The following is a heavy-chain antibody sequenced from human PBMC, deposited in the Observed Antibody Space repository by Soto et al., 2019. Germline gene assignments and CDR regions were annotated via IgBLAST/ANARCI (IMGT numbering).Heavy chain of an antibody. Sequence: SETLSLTCAVYGGSFSGYYWSWIRQPPGKGLEWNGEINHSGSTNYNPSLKSRVTISVDTSKNQFSLKLSSVTAADTAVYYCARVPNYALGRFDIWGKGTMVTVPS. CDR3: ARVPNYALGRFDI. CDR1: GGSFSGYY. J-gene: IGHJ3*02. V-gene: IGHV4-34*01. CDR2: INHSGST. D-gene: IGHD3-16*01.